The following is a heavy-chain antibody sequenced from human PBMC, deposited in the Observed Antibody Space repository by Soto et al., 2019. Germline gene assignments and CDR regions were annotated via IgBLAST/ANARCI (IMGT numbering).Heavy chain of an antibody. J-gene: IGHJ6*02. Sequence: ASVKVSCKASGYTFTDYYLHWVRQAPGQGLEWMGWINPNTGGTKYAQKFQGRVAMTRDTSISTAYMELSGLRSDDTAVYFCARDWYYFDSSEYSKPVYYYYYGLDVWGQGTTVTVSS. CDR3: ARDWYYFDSSEYSKPVYYYYYGLDV. CDR1: GYTFTDYY. CDR2: INPNTGGT. V-gene: IGHV1-2*02. D-gene: IGHD3-22*01.